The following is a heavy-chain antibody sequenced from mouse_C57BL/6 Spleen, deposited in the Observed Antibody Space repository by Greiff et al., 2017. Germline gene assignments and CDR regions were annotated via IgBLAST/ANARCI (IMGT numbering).Heavy chain of an antibody. V-gene: IGHV10-3*01. D-gene: IGHD1-1*01. Sequence: DGGLVQPKGSLKLSCAASGFTFNTYAMHWVRQAPGKGLEWVARIRSKSSNYATYYADSVKDRFTISRDDSQSMLYLQMNNLKTEDTAVYYCVITTVELEFAYWGQGTLVTVSA. CDR3: VITTVELEFAY. CDR1: GFTFNTYA. CDR2: IRSKSSNYAT. J-gene: IGHJ3*01.